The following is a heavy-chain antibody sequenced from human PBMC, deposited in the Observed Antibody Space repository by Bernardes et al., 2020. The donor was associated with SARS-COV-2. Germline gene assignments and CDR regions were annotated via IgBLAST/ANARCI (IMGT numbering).Heavy chain of an antibody. CDR1: GFTFSSYA. CDR3: AKGSTMVIVVYFDY. Sequence: VWSLRLSCAASGFTFSSYAMSWVRQAPGKGLEWVSAISASGGSTYYADSVKGRFTISRDNSKNTLYLQMNSLRAEDTAVYYCAKGSTMVIVVYFDYWGQGTLVTVSS. J-gene: IGHJ4*02. V-gene: IGHV3-23*01. CDR2: ISASGGST. D-gene: IGHD3-22*01.